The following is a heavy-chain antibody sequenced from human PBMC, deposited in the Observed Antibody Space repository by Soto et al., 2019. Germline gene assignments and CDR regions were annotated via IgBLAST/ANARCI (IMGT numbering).Heavy chain of an antibody. CDR3: AKDRVVVPAAPTNYYYYYGMDV. V-gene: IGHV3-30*18. D-gene: IGHD2-2*01. CDR2: ISYDGSNK. J-gene: IGHJ6*02. Sequence: HPGGSLRLSCAASGFTFSSYGMHWVRQAPGKGLEWVAVISYDGSNKYYADSVKGRFTISRDNSKNTLYLQMNSLRAEDTAVYYCAKDRVVVPAAPTNYYYYYGMDVWGQGTTVTVSS. CDR1: GFTFSSYG.